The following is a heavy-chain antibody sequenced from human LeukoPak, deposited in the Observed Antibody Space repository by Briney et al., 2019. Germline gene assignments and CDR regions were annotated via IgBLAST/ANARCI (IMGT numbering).Heavy chain of an antibody. CDR3: ARRPSTVTTFVFDF. J-gene: IGHJ3*01. CDR1: GYSFTTYW. D-gene: IGHD4-17*01. CDR2: IYPGGSDS. Sequence: HGESLKISCKGSGYSFTTYWIGWVRQMPGKGLEWMGIIYPGGSDSRYSPSFQGQVTISADKSISTAYLQWSSLKASDTAMYYCARRPSTVTTFVFDFWGQGTMVTVSS. V-gene: IGHV5-51*01.